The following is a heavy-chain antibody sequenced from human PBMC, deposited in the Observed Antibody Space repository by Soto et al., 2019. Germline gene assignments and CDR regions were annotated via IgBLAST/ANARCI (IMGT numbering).Heavy chain of an antibody. V-gene: IGHV3-33*01. Sequence: GGSLRLSCAASGFTFSSYGMHWVRQAPGKGLEWVAVIWYDGSNKYYADSVKGRFTISRDNSKNTLYLQMNSLRAEDTAVYYCAREKYDYGDYNDAFDIWGQGTMVTVSS. CDR3: AREKYDYGDYNDAFDI. CDR1: GFTFSSYG. D-gene: IGHD4-17*01. J-gene: IGHJ3*02. CDR2: IWYDGSNK.